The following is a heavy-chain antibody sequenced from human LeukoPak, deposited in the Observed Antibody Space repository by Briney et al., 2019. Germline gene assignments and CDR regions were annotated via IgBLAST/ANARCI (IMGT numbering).Heavy chain of an antibody. J-gene: IGHJ4*02. CDR1: GYTLTELP. CDR2: FDPEDGET. CDR3: ATDHGYYYGSGSYVH. V-gene: IGHV1-24*01. D-gene: IGHD3-10*01. Sequence: GASVKVSCKVSGYTLTELPMHWVRQAPGKGLEWMGGFDPEDGETIYAQKFQGRVTMTEDTSTDTAYMELSSLRSEDTAVYYCATDHGYYYGSGSYVHWGQGTLVTVSS.